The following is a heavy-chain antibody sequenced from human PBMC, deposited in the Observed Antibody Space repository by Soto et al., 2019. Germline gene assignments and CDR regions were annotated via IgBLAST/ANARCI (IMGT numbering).Heavy chain of an antibody. J-gene: IGHJ4*02. D-gene: IGHD3-16*01. V-gene: IGHV3-33*01. CDR2: IRYDGSNI. Sequence: QVQLVESGGGVVQPGRSLRLSCVASGFTFSGYGMHWVRQAPGKGLEWVALIRYDGSNIYYADSVRGRFAISRDNSKNTLCRKMDSLGAVDSAVYYCAGDGVGGTAFWGYLDYWGQGALVTVYS. CDR3: AGDGVGGTAFWGYLDY. CDR1: GFTFSGYG.